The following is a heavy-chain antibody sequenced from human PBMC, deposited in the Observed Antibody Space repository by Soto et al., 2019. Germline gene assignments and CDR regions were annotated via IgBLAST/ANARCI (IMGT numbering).Heavy chain of an antibody. J-gene: IGHJ6*02. CDR1: GYTFTSYA. D-gene: IGHD3-3*01. CDR3: ARDRIYDFWSGAPPYYYGMDV. Sequence: ASVKVSCKASGYTFTSYAMHWVRQAPGQRLEWMGWINAGNGNTKYSQKFQGRVTITRDTSASTAYMELSSLRSEDTAVYYCARDRIYDFWSGAPPYYYGMDVWGQGTTVTVS. CDR2: INAGNGNT. V-gene: IGHV1-3*01.